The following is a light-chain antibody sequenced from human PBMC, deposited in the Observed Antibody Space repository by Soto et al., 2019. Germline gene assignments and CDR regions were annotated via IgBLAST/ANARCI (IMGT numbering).Light chain of an antibody. CDR1: SSDVGGYNY. CDR3: ASYTNSITYV. V-gene: IGLV2-14*03. J-gene: IGLJ1*01. Sequence: QSALTQPPSASGSPGQSVTISCTGTSSDVGGYNYVSWYQQHPGKAPKLLIYDVSSRPLGLSNRFSGSKSGNTASLIISGLQAEDEADYYCASYTNSITYVFGSGTQLTVL. CDR2: DVS.